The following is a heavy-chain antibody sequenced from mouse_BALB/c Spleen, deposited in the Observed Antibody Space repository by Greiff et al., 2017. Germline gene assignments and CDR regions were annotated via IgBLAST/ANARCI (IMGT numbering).Heavy chain of an antibody. CDR2: IYPGNSDT. Sequence: VQLQQSGTVLARPGASVKMSCKASGYSFTSYWMHWVKQRPGQGLEWIGAIYPGNSDTSYNQKFKGKAKLTAVTSASTAYMELSSLTNEDSAVYYCTRHYGYNFDYWGQGTTLTVSS. D-gene: IGHD1-2*01. CDR1: GYSFTSYW. V-gene: IGHV1-5*01. J-gene: IGHJ2*01. CDR3: TRHYGYNFDY.